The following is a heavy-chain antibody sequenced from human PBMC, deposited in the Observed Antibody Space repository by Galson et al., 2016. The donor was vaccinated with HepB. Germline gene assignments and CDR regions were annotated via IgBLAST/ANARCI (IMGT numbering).Heavy chain of an antibody. CDR2: IWYDAINK. Sequence: SLRLSCAVSGFTLSTYGIHWVRQAPGKGLEWVAVIWYDAINKFYADSVRGRVTISRDDSKHTVYLEMNSLGAEDTAMYYCARDDGDEPGYHDAFDIWGQGTMVTVYS. CDR3: ARDDGDEPGYHDAFDI. CDR1: GFTLSTYG. J-gene: IGHJ3*02. D-gene: IGHD3-9*01. V-gene: IGHV3-33*01.